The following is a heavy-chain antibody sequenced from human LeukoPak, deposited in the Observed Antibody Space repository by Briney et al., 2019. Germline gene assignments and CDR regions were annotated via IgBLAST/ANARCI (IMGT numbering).Heavy chain of an antibody. CDR1: VYSFTSYW. V-gene: IGHV5-51*01. Sequence: KVSCKGYVYSFTSYWIGWVLQMPGKGLEWMGIINPADSDTRYSPSFQGQVTISTDKSINTAYLQWSSLKASDTAMYYCARLGDYGMDVWGQGTTVAVSS. J-gene: IGHJ6*02. CDR3: ARLGDYGMDV. CDR2: INPADSDT.